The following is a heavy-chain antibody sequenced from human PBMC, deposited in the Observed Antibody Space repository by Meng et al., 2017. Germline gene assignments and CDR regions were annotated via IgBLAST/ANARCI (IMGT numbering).Heavy chain of an antibody. D-gene: IGHD3-10*01. J-gene: IGHJ5*02. Sequence: ESLKISCTVSGGSISSGSYYWSWIRQPPGKGLEWIGYIYYSGSTNYNPSLKSRVTISVDTSKNQFSLKLSSVTAADTAVYYCARAYGSGSSGDWFDPWGQGTLVTVSS. V-gene: IGHV4-61*01. CDR2: IYYSGST. CDR3: ARAYGSGSSGDWFDP. CDR1: GGSISSGSYY.